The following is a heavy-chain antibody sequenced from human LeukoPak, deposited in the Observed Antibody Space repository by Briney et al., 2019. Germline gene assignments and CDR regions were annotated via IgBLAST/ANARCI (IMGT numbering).Heavy chain of an antibody. V-gene: IGHV6-1*01. CDR2: TYYRSKWSR. CDR3: ARDLNGDFSLDS. D-gene: IGHD4-17*01. CDR1: GDNASSKNSA. J-gene: IGHJ4*02. Sequence: SQTLSLTCAISGDNASSKNSAWNWIRQSPLRGLEWLGRTYYRSKWSRDYAVSVRSRIAINPDTSKNQFSLQLNSVTPEDTAVYYCARDLNGDFSLDSWGQGTLVTVSS.